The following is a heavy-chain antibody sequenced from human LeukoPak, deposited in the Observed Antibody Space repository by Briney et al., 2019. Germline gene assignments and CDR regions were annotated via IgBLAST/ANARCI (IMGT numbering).Heavy chain of an antibody. CDR3: AITALITMIRD. Sequence: GESLRISGKGSGYSFTSYWFSWVRQMPGKGLEWMGRIDPSVHNTTNSPSFRRHVTISADKSINTAYLQWSSLKATDTAMYYCAITALITMIRDWGQGTLVTVSS. CDR2: IDPSVHNT. V-gene: IGHV5-10-1*01. D-gene: IGHD3-10*01. J-gene: IGHJ4*02. CDR1: GYSFTSYW.